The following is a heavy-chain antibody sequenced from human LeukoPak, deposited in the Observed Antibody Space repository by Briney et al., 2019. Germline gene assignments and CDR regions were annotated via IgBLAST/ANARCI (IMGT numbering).Heavy chain of an antibody. Sequence: PSETLSLTCTVSGGSISSSSYYWGWIRQPPGKGLEWIGSIYYSGSTYYNPSLKSRVTISVDTSKNQFSLKLSSVTAADTAVYYCARSRDYDYVWGSYRWGAFDIWGQGTMVTVSS. J-gene: IGHJ3*02. CDR2: IYYSGST. D-gene: IGHD3-16*02. V-gene: IGHV4-39*07. CDR3: ARSRDYDYVWGSYRWGAFDI. CDR1: GGSISSSSYY.